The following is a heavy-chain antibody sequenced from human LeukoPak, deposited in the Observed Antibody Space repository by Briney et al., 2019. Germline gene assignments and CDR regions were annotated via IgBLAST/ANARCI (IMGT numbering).Heavy chain of an antibody. J-gene: IGHJ6*02. V-gene: IGHV1-69*04. CDR3: ASCPGIAAGGFGMDV. Sequence: SVKVSCKASGGTFSSYAISWVRQAPGQGLEWMGRIIPIFGIANYAQKFQGRVTITADKSTSTAYMELSSLRSEDTTVYYCASCPGIAAGGFGMDVWGQGTTVTVSS. CDR2: IIPIFGIA. CDR1: GGTFSSYA. D-gene: IGHD6-13*01.